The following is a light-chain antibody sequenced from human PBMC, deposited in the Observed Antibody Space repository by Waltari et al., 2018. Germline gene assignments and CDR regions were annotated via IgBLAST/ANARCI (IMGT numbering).Light chain of an antibody. V-gene: IGLV2-11*01. J-gene: IGLJ2*01. Sequence: QSALTQPRSVSGSPGQSVTISCTGTSSDVGGYNYVSWYQQHPGKAPKLMIYDVRKRPSGVPARFSGSKAGNTASLPISGLQAEDEADYYCCSYAGSYTLVFGGGTKLTVL. CDR1: SSDVGGYNY. CDR2: DVR. CDR3: CSYAGSYTLV.